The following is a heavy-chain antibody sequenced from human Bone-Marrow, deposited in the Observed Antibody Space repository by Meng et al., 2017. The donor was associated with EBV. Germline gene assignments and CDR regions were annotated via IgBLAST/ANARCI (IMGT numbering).Heavy chain of an antibody. CDR1: GFTFSSYA. V-gene: IGHV3-23*04. Sequence: EVQLVESGGGLVQPGGSLGLSCAASGFTFSSYAMSWVRQAPGKGLEWVSAISGSGGSTYYADSVKGRFTISRDNSKNTLYLQMNSLRAEDTAVYYCANYIVVVVAANYWGQGTLVTVSS. D-gene: IGHD2-15*01. CDR3: ANYIVVVVAANY. J-gene: IGHJ4*02. CDR2: ISGSGGST.